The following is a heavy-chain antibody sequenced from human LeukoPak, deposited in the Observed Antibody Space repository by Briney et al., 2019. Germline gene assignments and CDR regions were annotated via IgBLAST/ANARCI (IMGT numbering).Heavy chain of an antibody. CDR2: IRYDGSNK. Sequence: GGSLRLSCAASGFTFSSYGMHWVRQAPGKGLEWVAFIRYDGSNKYYADSVKGRFTISRDNSKNTLYLQMNSLRAEDTAVYYCASPDYYDSSGPRRRVLAFDIWGQGTMVTVSP. V-gene: IGHV3-30*02. CDR3: ASPDYYDSSGPRRRVLAFDI. J-gene: IGHJ3*02. D-gene: IGHD3-22*01. CDR1: GFTFSSYG.